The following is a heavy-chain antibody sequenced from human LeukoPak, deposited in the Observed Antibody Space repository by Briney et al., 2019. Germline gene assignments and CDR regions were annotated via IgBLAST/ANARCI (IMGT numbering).Heavy chain of an antibody. J-gene: IGHJ4*02. V-gene: IGHV3-23*01. CDR2: ISGSGGST. CDR3: AREPVTGSVY. Sequence: PGGSLRLSCAASGFTFSSYAMSWVRQAPGKGLEWVSAISGSGGSTYYADSVKGRFTISRDNAKNSLYLQMNSLRGEDTAVYYCAREPVTGSVYWGQGTLVTVSS. D-gene: IGHD4-17*01. CDR1: GFTFSSYA.